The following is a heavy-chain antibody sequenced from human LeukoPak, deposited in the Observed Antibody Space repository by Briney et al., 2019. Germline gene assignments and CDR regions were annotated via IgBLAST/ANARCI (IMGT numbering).Heavy chain of an antibody. V-gene: IGHV1-69*05. D-gene: IGHD3-10*01. CDR2: IIPIFGTA. J-gene: IGHJ6*03. Sequence: ASVKVSCKASGGTFSSYAISWVRQAPGQGLEWMGGIIPIFGTANYAQKFQGRVTITTDEFTSTAYMELSSLRSEDTAVYYCARGPSGGRGVIITPAGLALDYYYYMDVWGKGTTVTVSS. CDR3: ARGPSGGRGVIITPAGLALDYYYYMDV. CDR1: GGTFSSYA.